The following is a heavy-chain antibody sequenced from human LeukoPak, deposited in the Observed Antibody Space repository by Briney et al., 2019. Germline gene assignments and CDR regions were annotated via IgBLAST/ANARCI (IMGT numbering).Heavy chain of an antibody. Sequence: GGSLRLSCAASGCTFSSYSINWVRQAPGKGLEWVSVLSSGDSTYYADSVKGRFTISRDNSKNMLYLQMNSLRAADTAVHYCARDRNYAWFGYWGQGTLVTVSS. CDR3: ARDRNYAWFGY. D-gene: IGHD3-10*01. V-gene: IGHV3-66*01. J-gene: IGHJ4*02. CDR1: GCTFSSYS. CDR2: LSSGDST.